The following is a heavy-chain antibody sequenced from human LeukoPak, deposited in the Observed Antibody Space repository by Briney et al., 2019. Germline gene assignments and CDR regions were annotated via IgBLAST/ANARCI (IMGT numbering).Heavy chain of an antibody. D-gene: IGHD1-1*01. V-gene: IGHV1-2*02. Sequence: ASVKVSSKASGYTFTGYSMHWVRQAPGQGLEWMGWIDPNSGVTNYAQKFQGRVTMTRDTSISTAYMELSRLRSDDTAVYYCARVGATGTTSPFDYWGQGTLVTVSS. CDR3: ARVGATGTTSPFDY. CDR2: IDPNSGVT. CDR1: GYTFTGYS. J-gene: IGHJ4*02.